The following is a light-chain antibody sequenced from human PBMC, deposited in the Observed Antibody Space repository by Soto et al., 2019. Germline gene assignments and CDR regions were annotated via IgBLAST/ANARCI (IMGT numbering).Light chain of an antibody. Sequence: EIVLTQSPGTLSLSPGERATLPSRASKSISSTYLAWYRQKPGQAPRLLIYAASSRATGIPDRFSGSGSGTDFTLTISRLEPEDFAVYYCQQYYASSWTFGQGTRVEIK. CDR1: KSISSTY. CDR2: AAS. J-gene: IGKJ1*01. V-gene: IGKV3-20*01. CDR3: QQYYASSWT.